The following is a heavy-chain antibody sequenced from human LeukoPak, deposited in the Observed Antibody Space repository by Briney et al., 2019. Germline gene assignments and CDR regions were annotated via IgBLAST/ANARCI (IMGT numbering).Heavy chain of an antibody. CDR1: GGSFSGYY. CDR3: TKGLEREYADA. J-gene: IGHJ5*02. V-gene: IGHV4-34*01. Sequence: PSETLSLTCAVYGGSFSGYYWSWIRQPPGKGLEWIGEINHSGSTNYNPSLKRRVSISADTSNNQFSLKLTSVTAADTAMYYCTKGLEREYADAWGQGTLVTVSS. D-gene: IGHD2-8*01. CDR2: INHSGST.